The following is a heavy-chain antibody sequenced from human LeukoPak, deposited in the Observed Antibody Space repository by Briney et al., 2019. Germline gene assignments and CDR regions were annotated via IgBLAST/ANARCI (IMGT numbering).Heavy chain of an antibody. CDR1: GFSFSDYY. CDR3: ARGPRRGVIMN. CDR2: ISGNRKYV. J-gene: IGHJ4*02. D-gene: IGHD3-10*01. V-gene: IGHV3-11*06. Sequence: GGSLRLSCAASGFSFSDYYMNWIRQAPGKGLEWVSHISGNRKYVSHADSVKGRSTISRDNAKNSLYLQMNSLRVEDTAMYYCARGPRRGVIMNWGQGTLVTVSS.